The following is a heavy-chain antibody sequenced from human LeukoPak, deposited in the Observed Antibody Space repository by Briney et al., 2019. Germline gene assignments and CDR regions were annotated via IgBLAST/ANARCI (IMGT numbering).Heavy chain of an antibody. V-gene: IGHV1-69*04. CDR2: IIPILGIA. Sequence: ASVKVSCKASGGTFGSYAISWVRQAPGQGLEWMGRIIPILGIANYAQKFQGRVTITADKSTSTAYMELSSLRSEDTAVYYCASDIVVVPAAIVSENWFDPWGQGTLVTVSS. D-gene: IGHD2-2*02. CDR3: ASDIVVVPAAIVSENWFDP. J-gene: IGHJ5*02. CDR1: GGTFGSYA.